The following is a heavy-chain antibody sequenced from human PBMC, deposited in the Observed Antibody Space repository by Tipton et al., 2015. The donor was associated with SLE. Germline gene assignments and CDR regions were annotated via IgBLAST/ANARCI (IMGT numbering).Heavy chain of an antibody. V-gene: IGHV4-39*07. CDR1: GGSISTSSYY. J-gene: IGHJ4*02. CDR2: IYYGGNI. CDR3: ARQVSIFGRFDY. Sequence: TLSLTCSVSGGSISTSSYYWAWIRQPPGKGLEWLGSIYYGGNIYYNPSLKSRVTISLDTSKNLFSLNLNSVTAADTAVYYCARQVSIFGRFDYWGQGTLVTVSA. D-gene: IGHD3-3*01.